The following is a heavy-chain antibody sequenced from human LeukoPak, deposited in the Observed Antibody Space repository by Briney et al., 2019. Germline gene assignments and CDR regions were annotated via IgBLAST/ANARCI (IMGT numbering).Heavy chain of an antibody. CDR3: ARDDYDTMVRGVNQNWFDS. Sequence: GGSLRLSCAASGFTFSSYAMHWVRQAPGEGLEWVAVISYDGSNKYYADSVKGRFTISRDNSKNTLYLQMNSLRAEDTAVYYCARDDYDTMVRGVNQNWFDSWGQGTLVTVSS. D-gene: IGHD3-10*01. CDR2: ISYDGSNK. J-gene: IGHJ5*01. V-gene: IGHV3-30*04. CDR1: GFTFSSYA.